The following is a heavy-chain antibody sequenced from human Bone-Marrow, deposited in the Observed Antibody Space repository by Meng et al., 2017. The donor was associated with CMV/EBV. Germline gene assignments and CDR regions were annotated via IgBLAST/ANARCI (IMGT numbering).Heavy chain of an antibody. CDR2: INPNSGGT. Sequence: ASVKVSCKASGYTFTGYYMHWVRQAPGQGLEWMGWINPNSGGTNYAQKFQGRVTMTRDTSISTTYMELSRLRSDDTAVYYCARAFRGYYGMDVWGQGTTVTVSS. CDR1: GYTFTGYY. V-gene: IGHV1-2*02. CDR3: ARAFRGYYGMDV. J-gene: IGHJ6*02. D-gene: IGHD3-3*02.